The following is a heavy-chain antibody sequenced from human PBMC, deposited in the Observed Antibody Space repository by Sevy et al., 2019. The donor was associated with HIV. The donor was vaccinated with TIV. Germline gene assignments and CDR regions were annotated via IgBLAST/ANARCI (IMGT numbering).Heavy chain of an antibody. CDR3: AREQVTGTTWGFDY. V-gene: IGHV3-53*04. CDR1: GFTVSSNY. J-gene: IGHJ4*02. Sequence: GGSLRLSCAASGFTVSSNYMSWVRQAPGKGLEWVSVIYSGGSTYYADSVKGRLTISRHNSKNTLYLQMNSLRAEDTAVYYCAREQVTGTTWGFDYWGQGTLVTVSS. CDR2: IYSGGST. D-gene: IGHD1-7*01.